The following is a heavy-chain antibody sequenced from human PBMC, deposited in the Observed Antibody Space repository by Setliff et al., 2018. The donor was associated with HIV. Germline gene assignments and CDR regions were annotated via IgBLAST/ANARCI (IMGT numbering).Heavy chain of an antibody. Sequence: ASVKVSCKASGYSFTAHYMHWVRQAPGQGLEWMGWINPHSGGTNYAQKFQGRATMTRDTSINTAYMELTRLGSYDTAVYFCARETENDGFDYWGQGTLVTVSS. J-gene: IGHJ4*02. V-gene: IGHV1-2*02. D-gene: IGHD1-1*01. CDR3: ARETENDGFDY. CDR2: INPHSGGT. CDR1: GYSFTAHY.